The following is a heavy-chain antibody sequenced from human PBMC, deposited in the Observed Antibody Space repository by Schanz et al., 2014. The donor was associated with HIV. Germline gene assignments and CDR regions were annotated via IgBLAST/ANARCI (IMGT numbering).Heavy chain of an antibody. D-gene: IGHD2-2*01. CDR3: AKSTWVDN. J-gene: IGHJ4*02. CDR1: GFTFSSYA. CDR2: ISEFGGSA. V-gene: IGHV3-23*01. Sequence: EVQLLESGGRLVQPGGSLRLSCAGSGFTFSSYAKSWVRQAPGEGLEWVSGISEFGGSAWYADSVKGRFTISRDNSKNTLYLQMDSLRAEDTALYFCAKSTWVDNCGQGTLVTVSS.